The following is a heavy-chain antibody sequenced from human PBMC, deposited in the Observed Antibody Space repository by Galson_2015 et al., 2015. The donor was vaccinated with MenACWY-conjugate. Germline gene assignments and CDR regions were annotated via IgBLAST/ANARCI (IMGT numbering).Heavy chain of an antibody. J-gene: IGHJ3*02. CDR3: AKERRIMTVAAPSDGFDM. CDR2: LTSAHATT. D-gene: IGHD6-19*01. V-gene: IGHV3-23*01. CDR1: GFAFANYA. Sequence: SLRLSCAASGFAFANYAMSWVRQAPGKGPKWVASLTSAHATTYYADSVKGRFTISRDNSKDTLFLQMNSLSVDDTAVYYCAKERRIMTVAAPSDGFDMWGQGTMVAVSS.